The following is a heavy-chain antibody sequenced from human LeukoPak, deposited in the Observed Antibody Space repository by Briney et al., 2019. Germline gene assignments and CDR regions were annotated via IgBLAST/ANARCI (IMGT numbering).Heavy chain of an antibody. CDR3: ARTRYTLDY. J-gene: IGHJ4*02. CDR2: IYHSGST. CDR1: GYSISSGYY. D-gene: IGHD2-2*02. Sequence: SETLSLTCAVSGYSISSGYYWGWIRQPPGKGLEWIGSIYHSGSTYYNPSLKSRVTISVDTSKNQFSLKLSSVTAADTAVYYCARTRYTLDYWGQGTLVTVSS. V-gene: IGHV4-38-2*01.